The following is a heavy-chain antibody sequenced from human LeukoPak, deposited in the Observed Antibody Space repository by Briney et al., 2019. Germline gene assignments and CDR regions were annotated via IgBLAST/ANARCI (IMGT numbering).Heavy chain of an antibody. Sequence: GGSLRLSCAVSGLTFSNFKMNWVRQAPGKGLEWVSYISDSGRTTFYADSVKGRFTISRDNSKNTLYLQMNSLRAEDTAVYYCAKAVVPAAIKSNWFDPWGQGTLVTVSS. CDR3: AKAVVPAAIKSNWFDP. D-gene: IGHD2-2*01. CDR1: GLTFSNFK. J-gene: IGHJ5*02. V-gene: IGHV3-48*01. CDR2: ISDSGRTT.